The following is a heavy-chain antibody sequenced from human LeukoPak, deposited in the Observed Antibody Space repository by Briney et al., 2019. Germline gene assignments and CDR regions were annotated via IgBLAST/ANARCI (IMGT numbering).Heavy chain of an antibody. CDR1: GGSISSYY. CDR2: IYYSGST. Sequence: SETLSLTCTVSGGSISSYYWSWIRQPPGKGLEWIGYIYYSGSTNYNPSLKSRVTISVDTSKNQFSLKLSSVTAADTAVYYCARVTQGWFDPWGQGTLVTVSS. J-gene: IGHJ5*02. D-gene: IGHD2-21*02. CDR3: ARVTQGWFDP. V-gene: IGHV4-59*08.